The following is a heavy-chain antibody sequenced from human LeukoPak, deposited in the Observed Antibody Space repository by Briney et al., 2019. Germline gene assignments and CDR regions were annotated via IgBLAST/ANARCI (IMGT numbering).Heavy chain of an antibody. CDR2: INHSGST. CDR3: AKGPRYCSSTSCYNWFDP. V-gene: IGHV4-34*01. Sequence: SETLSLTCAVYGGSFSGYYWSWIRQPPGKGLEWIGEINHSGSTNYNPSLKSRVTISVDTSKNQFSLKLSSVTAEDTAVYYCAKGPRYCSSTSCYNWFDPWGQGTLVTVSS. J-gene: IGHJ5*02. CDR1: GGSFSGYY. D-gene: IGHD2-2*01.